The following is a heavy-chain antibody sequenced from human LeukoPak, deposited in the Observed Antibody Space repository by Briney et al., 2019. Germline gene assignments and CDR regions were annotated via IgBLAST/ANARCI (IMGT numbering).Heavy chain of an antibody. D-gene: IGHD1-26*01. CDR2: IRYDGSNK. CDR3: ASKLVGATGY. J-gene: IGHJ4*02. Sequence: GGSLRLSCAASGFTFSSYGMHWVRQAPGKGLEWVAFIRYDGSNKYYADSVKGRFTISRDDSKNTLYLQMNSLRAEDTAVYYCASKLVGATGYWGQGTLVTVSS. CDR1: GFTFSSYG. V-gene: IGHV3-30*02.